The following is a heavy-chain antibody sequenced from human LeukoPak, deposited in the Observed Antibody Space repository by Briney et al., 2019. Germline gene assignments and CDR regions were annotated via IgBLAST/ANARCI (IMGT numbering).Heavy chain of an antibody. J-gene: IGHJ3*02. CDR3: ARRPRLYNWNGGDAFDI. CDR1: GGSISSSSYY. CDR2: IYYTGST. V-gene: IGHV4-39*01. D-gene: IGHD1-1*01. Sequence: SETLSLTCTVSGGSISSSSYYWGWIRQPPGKGLEWIGTIYYTGSTYYNPSLKSRVTISIDTSKNQFSLRLSSVTAADTAVYFCARRPRLYNWNGGDAFDIWGQGTMVTVSS.